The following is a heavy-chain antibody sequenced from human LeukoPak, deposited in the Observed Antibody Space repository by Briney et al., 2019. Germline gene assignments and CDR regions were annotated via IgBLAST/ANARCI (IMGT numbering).Heavy chain of an antibody. CDR1: GFTFSDYY. CDR3: ARDPVDSGSYWD. J-gene: IGHJ4*02. V-gene: IGHV3-11*01. D-gene: IGHD1-26*01. CDR2: ISSSGSTI. Sequence: GGSLRLSRAASGFTFSDYYMSWTRQAPGEGLEWVSYISSSGSTIYYADSVKGRFTISRDNAKNSLYLQMNSLRAEDTAVYYCARDPVDSGSYWDWGQGTLVTVSS.